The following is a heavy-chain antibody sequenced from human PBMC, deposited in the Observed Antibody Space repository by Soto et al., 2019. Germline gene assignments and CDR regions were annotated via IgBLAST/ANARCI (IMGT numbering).Heavy chain of an antibody. V-gene: IGHV4-39*01. CDR1: GGSISSSSYY. CDR2: IYYSGST. Sequence: QLQLQESGPGLVKPSETLSLTCTVSGGSISSSSYYWGWIRQPPGKGLEWIGSIYYSGSTYYNPSLKSRVTISVDTSKSQFSLKLSSVTAADTAVYYCARQGRMATIWEPFDYWGQGTLVTVSS. CDR3: ARQGRMATIWEPFDY. D-gene: IGHD5-12*01. J-gene: IGHJ4*02.